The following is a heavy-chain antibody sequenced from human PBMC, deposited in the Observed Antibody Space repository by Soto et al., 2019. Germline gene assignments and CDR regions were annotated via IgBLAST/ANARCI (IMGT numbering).Heavy chain of an antibody. D-gene: IGHD3-9*01. CDR3: TRGANDWYGIDY. V-gene: IGHV3-23*01. J-gene: IGHJ4*02. CDR1: GFGFTFSTSA. CDR2: IRESGGST. Sequence: GGSLRLSCAASGFGFTFSTSAMSWVRQAPGKGLEWVSSIRESGGSTSYADSVKGRFTISRDNAKNTLYLQMNSLRVEDTAMYYCTRGANDWYGIDYWGQGT.